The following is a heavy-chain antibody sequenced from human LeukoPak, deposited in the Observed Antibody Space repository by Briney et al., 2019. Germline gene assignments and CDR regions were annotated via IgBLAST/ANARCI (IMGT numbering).Heavy chain of an antibody. CDR2: ISYDGSNK. D-gene: IGHD6-13*01. CDR3: AKDLLISRIAAAGPFDS. J-gene: IGHJ4*02. CDR1: GFTFSSYA. Sequence: PGGSLRLSCAASGFTFSSYAMHWVRQAPGKGLEWVAVISYDGSNKYYADSVKGRFTISRDNSKNTLYLQMNSLRAEDTAVYYCAKDLLISRIAAAGPFDSWGQGTLVTVSS. V-gene: IGHV3-30*04.